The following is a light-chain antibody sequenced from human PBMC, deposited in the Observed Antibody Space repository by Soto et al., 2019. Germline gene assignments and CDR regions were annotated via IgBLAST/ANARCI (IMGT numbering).Light chain of an antibody. J-gene: IGKJ1*01. CDR3: QQYNNWPLT. CDR2: DAS. Sequence: VVTQSRATLSVSPEDRATLACRASQYIGSAVAWYHQRSGQAPSLLRFDASIRVPTTPARFSGSVSGTEFTPTTSSLGSEDFAPYYCQQYNNWPLTFCQGTKVDIK. V-gene: IGKV3-15*01. CDR1: QYIGSA.